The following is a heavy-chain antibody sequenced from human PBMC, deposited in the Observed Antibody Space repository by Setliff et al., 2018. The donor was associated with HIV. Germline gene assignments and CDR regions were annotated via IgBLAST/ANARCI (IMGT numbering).Heavy chain of an antibody. V-gene: IGHV4-34*01. J-gene: IGHJ5*02. Sequence: PSETLSLTCGVYGGSLSDYYWSWIRQPPGKGLEWIGEINHSGGSNYNPSLKSRVTISVDTSKNQLSLNVTSVTAADTAVYYCARSSRGYCSGGSCYGFDPWGQGNLVTVSS. CDR1: GGSLSDYY. CDR3: ARSSRGYCSGGSCYGFDP. D-gene: IGHD2-15*01. CDR2: INHSGGS.